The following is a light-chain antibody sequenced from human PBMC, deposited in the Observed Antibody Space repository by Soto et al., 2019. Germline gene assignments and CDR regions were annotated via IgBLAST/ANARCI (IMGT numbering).Light chain of an antibody. CDR3: NPYTSGSPLDV. V-gene: IGLV2-14*01. CDR1: SSDVGGYNY. J-gene: IGLJ1*01. Sequence: QSALTQPASVSGFPGQSITISCTGTSSDVGGYNYVSWYQQHPGKAPKLMIYEVSNRPSGVSNRFSGSKSGNTASLTISGLQAEDEADYYCNPYTSGSPLDVFGTGTKLTVL. CDR2: EVS.